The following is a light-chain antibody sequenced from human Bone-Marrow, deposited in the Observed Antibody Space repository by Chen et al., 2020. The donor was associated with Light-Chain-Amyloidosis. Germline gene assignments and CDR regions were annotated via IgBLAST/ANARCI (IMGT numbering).Light chain of an antibody. J-gene: IGLJ2*01. Sequence: SYELTPPPPVSVSPAQTARITCSGDDLPTKYAYWYQQKPGQAPVLVIHRDTERPSGISERFSGSSSGTTATLTISGVQAEDEADYHCQSADSSGTYEVIFGGGTKLTVL. CDR1: DLPTKY. CDR3: QSADSSGTYEVI. CDR2: RDT. V-gene: IGLV3-25*03.